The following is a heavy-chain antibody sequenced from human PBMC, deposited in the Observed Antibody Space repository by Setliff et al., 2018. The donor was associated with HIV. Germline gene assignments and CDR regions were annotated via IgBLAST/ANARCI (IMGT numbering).Heavy chain of an antibody. J-gene: IGHJ4*02. CDR1: GGSFSGYY. D-gene: IGHD6-13*01. V-gene: IGHV4-34*01. Sequence: SETLSLTCAVYGGSFSGYYWTWIRQPPGKGLEWIGEINHRGSTNYNPSLKSRVTISVDTSKNQFSLKLTSVTAADTAVYYCAAASSWDPLLDYWGQGTLVTVSS. CDR2: INHRGST. CDR3: AAASSWDPLLDY.